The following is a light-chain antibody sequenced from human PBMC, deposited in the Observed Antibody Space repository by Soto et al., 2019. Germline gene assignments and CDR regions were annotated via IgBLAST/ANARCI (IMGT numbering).Light chain of an antibody. V-gene: IGLV1-47*01. J-gene: IGLJ2*01. Sequence: QSVVTQPPSASGTPGQRVTLSCSGSSSNIGRKYVYWFQQLPGTAPKLLIYKDYQRPSGVPDRFSASKSATSASLAISSLRSEDEADYYCAAWDEALSGWVFGGGTKLTVL. CDR2: KDY. CDR1: SSNIGRKY. CDR3: AAWDEALSGWV.